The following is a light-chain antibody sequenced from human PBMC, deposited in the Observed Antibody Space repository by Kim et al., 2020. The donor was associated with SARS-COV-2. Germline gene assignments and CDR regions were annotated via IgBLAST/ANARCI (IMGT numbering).Light chain of an antibody. CDR1: QSVGSS. CDR2: DAF. J-gene: IGKJ1*01. V-gene: IGKV3-11*01. Sequence: EIVLTQSPGTLSLSPGERATLSCRASQSVGSSFAWYQQKPGQAPRLLIYDAFSRATGIPARFSGSWSGTDFTLTISSLEPEDFAVYYCQQRGNWPLTFGQGTKVEIK. CDR3: QQRGNWPLT.